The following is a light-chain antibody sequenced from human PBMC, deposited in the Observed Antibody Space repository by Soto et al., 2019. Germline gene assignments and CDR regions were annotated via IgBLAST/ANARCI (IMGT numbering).Light chain of an antibody. CDR1: SSDVGGYSF. CDR3: SSYAGNRHFYV. V-gene: IGLV2-8*01. J-gene: IGLJ1*01. CDR2: EVS. Sequence: SALTQPPSASGSPEQSVTISCTGTSSDVGGYSFVSWYQQHPGKAPKLMIYEVSKRPSGIPDRFSGSKSGNTASLTVSGLQAEDEADYYCSSYAGNRHFYVFGTGTKVTVL.